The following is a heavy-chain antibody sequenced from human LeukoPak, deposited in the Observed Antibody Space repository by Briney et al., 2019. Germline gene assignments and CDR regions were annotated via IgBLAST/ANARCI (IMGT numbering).Heavy chain of an antibody. CDR3: AKDGVIEYSGSYYLTPYYFDY. CDR2: ISWNSGSI. J-gene: IGHJ4*02. CDR1: GFTFDDYA. Sequence: GGSLRLSCAASGFTFDDYAMHWVRQAPGKGLEWVSGISWNSGSIGYADSVKGRFTISRDNAKNSLYLQMNSLRAEDTALYYCAKDGVIEYSGSYYLTPYYFDYWGQGTLVTVSS. D-gene: IGHD1-26*01. V-gene: IGHV3-9*01.